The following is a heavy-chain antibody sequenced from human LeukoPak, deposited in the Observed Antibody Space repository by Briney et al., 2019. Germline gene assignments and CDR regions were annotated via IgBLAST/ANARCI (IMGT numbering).Heavy chain of an antibody. CDR2: IYYSDST. D-gene: IGHD2-8*01. V-gene: IGHV4-59*01. Sequence: SETLSLTCTVSGGSISNYFWSWIRQPPGKGLECIGYIYYSDSTNYNPSLKSRVTVSVDTSKNQFSLKLSSVTAADTAVYYCARDGVYALPFDPWGQGTLVTVSS. J-gene: IGHJ5*02. CDR1: GGSISNYF. CDR3: ARDGVYALPFDP.